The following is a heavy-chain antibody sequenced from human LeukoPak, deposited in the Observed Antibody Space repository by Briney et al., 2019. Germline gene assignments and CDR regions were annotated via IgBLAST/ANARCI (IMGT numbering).Heavy chain of an antibody. D-gene: IGHD3-16*01. CDR3: LRQGVGDPPR. J-gene: IGHJ4*02. CDR2: IYAGGSSSA. Sequence: PGGSLRLSCAASGFTVSSNDMSWVRQAPGKGLEWVSLIYAGGSSSAFYADSVKGRFTGSRHDSKNTLDLQMNGLRADDTAVYYCLRQGVGDPPRRGQGTLVTVSS. V-gene: IGHV3-53*04. CDR1: GFTVSSND.